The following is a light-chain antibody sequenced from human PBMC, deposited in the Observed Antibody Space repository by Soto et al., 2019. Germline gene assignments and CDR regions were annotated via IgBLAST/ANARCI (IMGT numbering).Light chain of an antibody. CDR1: STDVGAYNY. CDR3: ISYTGKSASYV. J-gene: IGLJ1*01. CDR2: EVT. V-gene: IGLV2-14*01. Sequence: QSVLTQPASVSGSHGQSITISCTGTSTDVGAYNYVAWYQQHPGKAPKLIIYEVTNRPSGVSYRFSASKSGNTASLTISGLHSEDEADYYCISYTGKSASYVFGNGTKHRP.